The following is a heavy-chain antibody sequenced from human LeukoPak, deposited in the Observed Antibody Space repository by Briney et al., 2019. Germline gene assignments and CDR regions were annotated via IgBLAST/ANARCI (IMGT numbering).Heavy chain of an antibody. V-gene: IGHV3-23*01. CDR1: GFTFSSYA. CDR2: NSGSGGST. CDR3: ARVSPYSSSSADF. D-gene: IGHD6-6*01. J-gene: IGHJ4*02. Sequence: GGSLRLSCAASGFTFSSYAMSWVRQAPGKGLEWVSANSGSGGSTYYADSVKGRFTISRDNSKNTLYLQMNSLRAEDAAVYYCARVSPYSSSSADFWGQGTLVTVSS.